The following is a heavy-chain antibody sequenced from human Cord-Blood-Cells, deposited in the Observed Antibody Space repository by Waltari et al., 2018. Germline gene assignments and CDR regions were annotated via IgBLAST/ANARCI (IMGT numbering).Heavy chain of an antibody. J-gene: IGHJ3*02. V-gene: IGHV3-30-3*01. CDR3: AGYGGRTFDI. D-gene: IGHD4-17*01. Sequence: QVQLVASGGGVVQPGRSLSLSCAASGLPFSSSALHWVRQAPGKGLEWVAVISYDGSNKYYADSVKGRFTISRDNSKNTLYLQMNSLRAEDTAVYYCAGYGGRTFDIWGQGTMVTVSS. CDR2: ISYDGSNK. CDR1: GLPFSSSA.